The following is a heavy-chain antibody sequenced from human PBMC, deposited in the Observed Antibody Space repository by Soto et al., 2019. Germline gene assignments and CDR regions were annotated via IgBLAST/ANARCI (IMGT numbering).Heavy chain of an antibody. CDR1: GYSFTTYW. Sequence: PGASLKSSCKTSGYSFTTYWIGWVRQMPGKGLEWMGIIYPGDSDIRYSPSFQGRVTISADKSISTAYLHWSSLKASDTAMYYCARRDIVATPFDFWGQGTLVTVSS. CDR2: IYPGDSDI. J-gene: IGHJ4*02. CDR3: ARRDIVATPFDF. D-gene: IGHD5-12*01. V-gene: IGHV5-51*01.